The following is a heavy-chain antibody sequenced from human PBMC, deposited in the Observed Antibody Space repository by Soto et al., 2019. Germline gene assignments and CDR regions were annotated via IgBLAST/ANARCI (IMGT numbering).Heavy chain of an antibody. CDR3: AKVNRGGYSYGSCDY. D-gene: IGHD5-18*01. V-gene: IGHV3-23*01. CDR2: ISGSGGST. J-gene: IGHJ4*02. Sequence: GGSLRLSCAASGFTFSSYAMSWVRQAPGKGLEWVSSISGSGGSTYYADSVKGRFTISRDNSKNTLYLQMNSLRAEDTAVYFCAKVNRGGYSYGSCDYWGQGTLVTVSS. CDR1: GFTFSSYA.